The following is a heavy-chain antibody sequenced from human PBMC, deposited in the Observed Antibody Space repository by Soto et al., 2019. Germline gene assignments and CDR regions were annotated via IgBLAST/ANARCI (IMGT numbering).Heavy chain of an antibody. CDR2: IYGGGST. Sequence: QPGGSLRLSCAASGFTVRSNYMSWVRQAPGKGLEWVAVIYGGGSTCYADSVRGRFTISIDNSKNTLYLQMNRLRSDDTAVYYCARVRGYSYVFDYWGQGTPVTVSS. CDR1: GFTVRSNY. CDR3: ARVRGYSYVFDY. D-gene: IGHD5-18*01. J-gene: IGHJ4*02. V-gene: IGHV3-53*01.